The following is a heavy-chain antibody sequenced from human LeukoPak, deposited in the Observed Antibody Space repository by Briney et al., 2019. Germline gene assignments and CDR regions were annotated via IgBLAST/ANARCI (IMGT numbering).Heavy chain of an antibody. D-gene: IGHD3-10*01. J-gene: IGHJ5*02. CDR2: VNPGGDNT. Sequence: GASVKVSCKASGYTFTNYYIHWVRQAPGQGLEWMGLVNPGGDNTNYAQNFQGRVTMTTDTSTSTAYMELRSLRSDDTAVYYCARDLPAGSIPWGQGTLVTVSS. CDR3: ARDLPAGSIP. V-gene: IGHV1-46*01. CDR1: GYTFTNYY.